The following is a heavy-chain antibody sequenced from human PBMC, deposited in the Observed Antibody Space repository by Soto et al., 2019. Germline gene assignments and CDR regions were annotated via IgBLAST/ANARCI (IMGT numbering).Heavy chain of an antibody. J-gene: IGHJ4*02. Sequence: SLTLSLTCPVGGGSITSYSWSWFRQPPGKGLEWIGEINHSGSTNYNPSLKSRVTISVDTSKNQFSLKLTSVTAADTAVYYCARDKITGLFDYWGQGTLVTVSS. D-gene: IGHD2-8*02. CDR1: GGSITSYS. V-gene: IGHV4-34*01. CDR3: ARDKITGLFDY. CDR2: INHSGST.